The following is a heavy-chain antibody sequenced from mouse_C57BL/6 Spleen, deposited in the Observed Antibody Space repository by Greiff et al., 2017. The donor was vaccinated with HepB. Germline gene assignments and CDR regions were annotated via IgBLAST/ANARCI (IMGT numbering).Heavy chain of an antibody. CDR1: GYSITSGYY. Sequence: EVQLQESGPGLVKPSQSLSLTCSVTGYSITSGYYWNWIRQFPGNKLEWMGYISYDGSNNYNPSLKNRISITRDTSKNQFFLKLNSVTTEDTATYYCASRWLLQFAYWGQGTLVTVSA. D-gene: IGHD2-3*01. CDR3: ASRWLLQFAY. CDR2: ISYDGSN. J-gene: IGHJ3*01. V-gene: IGHV3-6*01.